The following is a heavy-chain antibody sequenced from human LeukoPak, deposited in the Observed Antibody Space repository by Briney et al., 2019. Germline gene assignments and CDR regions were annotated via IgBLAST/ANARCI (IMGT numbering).Heavy chain of an antibody. CDR1: GFTFSSYA. CDR2: ISGSGGTT. CDR3: AKPVAGTGYFDY. D-gene: IGHD6-19*01. V-gene: IGHV3-23*01. J-gene: IGHJ4*02. Sequence: GGSLRLSCAVSGFTFSSYAMCWVRQAPGKGLGWVSTISGSGGTTYYADSVKGRFTISRDNSKNTLYLQMNSLRAEDTAVYYCAKPVAGTGYFDYWGQGTLVTVSS.